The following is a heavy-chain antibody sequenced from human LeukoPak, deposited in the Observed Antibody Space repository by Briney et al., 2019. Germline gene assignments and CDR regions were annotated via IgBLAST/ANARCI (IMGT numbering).Heavy chain of an antibody. CDR2: INPNSGGT. Sequence: ASVKVSCKASGYPFTGYYLHWVRQAPGQGLEWMGWINPNSGGTNYAQNFQGRVTMTRDTSVSAAYMELSRLRSDDTAVYYCARDLAAAGTFSYWGQGTLVTVSS. V-gene: IGHV1-2*02. CDR1: GYPFTGYY. CDR3: ARDLAAAGTFSY. J-gene: IGHJ4*02. D-gene: IGHD6-13*01.